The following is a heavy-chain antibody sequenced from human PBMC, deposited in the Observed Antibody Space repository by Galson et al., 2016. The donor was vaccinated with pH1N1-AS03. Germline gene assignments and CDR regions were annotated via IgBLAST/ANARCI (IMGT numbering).Heavy chain of an antibody. J-gene: IGHJ5*02. D-gene: IGHD4-17*01. CDR3: ARRVYGDYVNWFDP. Sequence: ETLSLTCTISGGSITTNYWIWIRQPPGKGLEWIGYISYSGFTNYNPSLKSRVTISVDTSKNQFSLKLSSVTAADTAVYYCARRVYGDYVNWFDPWGQGTLVTVSS. CDR1: GGSITTNY. CDR2: ISYSGFT. V-gene: IGHV4-59*08.